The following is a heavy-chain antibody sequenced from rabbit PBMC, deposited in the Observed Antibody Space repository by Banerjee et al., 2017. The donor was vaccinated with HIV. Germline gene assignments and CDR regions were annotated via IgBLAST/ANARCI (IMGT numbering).Heavy chain of an antibody. D-gene: IGHD4-1*01. CDR1: GLDFSSSYW. V-gene: IGHV1S40*01. J-gene: IGHJ4*01. CDR3: ARGYSSGWGADL. Sequence: QSLEESGGDLVKPGASLTLTCKASGLDFSSSYWMCWVRQAPGKGLEWIGCIYTGDGSTYYASWAKGRFTITRSTSLTTVTLQLNSLTAADTATYFCARGYSSGWGADLWGPGTLVTVS. CDR2: IYTGDGST.